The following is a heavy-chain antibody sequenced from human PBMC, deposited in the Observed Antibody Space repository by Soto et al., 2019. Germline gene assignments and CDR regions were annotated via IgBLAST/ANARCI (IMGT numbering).Heavy chain of an antibody. CDR3: ATGLTTVTTTGGIHDY. J-gene: IGHJ4*02. D-gene: IGHD4-17*01. CDR2: ISSSSSYI. Sequence: PGGSLRLSCAASGFTFSSYSMNWVRQAPGKGMEWVSSISSSSSYIYYADSVKGRFTISRDNAKNSLYLQMNSLRAEDTAVYYCATGLTTVTTTGGIHDYWGQGTLVTVSS. CDR1: GFTFSSYS. V-gene: IGHV3-21*01.